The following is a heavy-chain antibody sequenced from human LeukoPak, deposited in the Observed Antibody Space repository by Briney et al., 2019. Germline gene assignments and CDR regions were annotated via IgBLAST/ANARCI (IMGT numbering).Heavy chain of an antibody. Sequence: SETLSLTCTVSGGSISSYYWIWIRQPAGKGLEWIGRIYTSGSTNYNPSLKSRVTMSVDTSKNQFSLKLSSVTAADTAVYYCARSFGSSWRAEYFQHWGQGTLVTVSS. CDR1: GGSISSYY. J-gene: IGHJ1*01. CDR2: IYTSGST. V-gene: IGHV4-4*07. CDR3: ARSFGSSWRAEYFQH. D-gene: IGHD6-13*01.